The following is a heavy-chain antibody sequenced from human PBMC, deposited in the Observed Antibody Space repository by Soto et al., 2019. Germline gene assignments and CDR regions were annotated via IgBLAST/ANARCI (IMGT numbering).Heavy chain of an antibody. CDR1: GLFFSAYY. V-gene: IGHV3-11*01. J-gene: IGHJ6*02. CDR2: ISGTGDTK. CDR3: AIGGGQIYYKGLDV. Sequence: GGSLRLSCAASGLFFSAYYLSWFRQAPGKALECVAYISGTGDTKYYADSVTGRFTISRDNPKNSLYLQMNGLRPEDAAVYYCAIGGGQIYYKGLDVWGQGTTVTVSS. D-gene: IGHD3-10*01.